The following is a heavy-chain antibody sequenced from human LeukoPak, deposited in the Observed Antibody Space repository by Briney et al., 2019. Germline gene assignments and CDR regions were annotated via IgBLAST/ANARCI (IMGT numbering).Heavy chain of an antibody. D-gene: IGHD1-26*01. CDR1: GGSTSSYY. V-gene: IGHV4-59*08. J-gene: IGHJ4*02. CDR3: ARHKNSGSYYFDY. Sequence: PSETLSLTCTVSGGSTSSYYWGWIRQPPGKGLEWIGYIHYSGSTNYNPSLKSRVTISVDTSKNQFSLKLSSVTAADTAVYYCARHKNSGSYYFDYWGQGTLVTVSS. CDR2: IHYSGST.